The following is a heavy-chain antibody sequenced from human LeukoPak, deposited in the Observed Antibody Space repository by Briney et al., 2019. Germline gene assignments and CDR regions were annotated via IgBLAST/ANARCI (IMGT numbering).Heavy chain of an antibody. D-gene: IGHD3-22*01. CDR3: ARGGYYFDY. Sequence: PGGSLRLSCAASGFTFSSYEMNCVRQAPGKGLEWISYIFSSSSTIYYADSVKGRFTISRDNARNSLYLQMNSLRAEDTAVYYCARGGYYFDYWGQGALVTVSS. CDR2: IFSSSSTI. J-gene: IGHJ4*02. CDR1: GFTFSSYE. V-gene: IGHV3-48*03.